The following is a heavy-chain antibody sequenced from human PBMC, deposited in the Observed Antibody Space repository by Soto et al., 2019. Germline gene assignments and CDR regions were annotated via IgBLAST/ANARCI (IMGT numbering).Heavy chain of an antibody. CDR2: INPNTGGT. J-gene: IGHJ3*02. CDR1: GYTFTGYY. Sequence: SVKVSCKASGYTFTGYYIHWVRQAPVQGLEWMGWINPNTGGTNYAQKFQGRVTMTRDTSITTAYMELSRLRSDDTAVFYCAREEGHGGNFDAFDMWGQGTMVTVSS. V-gene: IGHV1-2*02. D-gene: IGHD2-21*02. CDR3: AREEGHGGNFDAFDM.